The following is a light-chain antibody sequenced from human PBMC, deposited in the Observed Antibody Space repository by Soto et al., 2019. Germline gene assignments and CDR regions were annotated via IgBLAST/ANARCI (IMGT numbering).Light chain of an antibody. CDR2: DVS. CDR3: SSYTSSSTLA. Sequence: QSALTQPASVSGSPGQSITISCTGPSSDVGVYNFVSWYQQHPGKAPQLMIYDVSNRPSGVSNRFSGSKSGNRASLTISGLQAEDEADYYCSSYTSSSTLAFGGGTKVTVL. V-gene: IGLV2-14*01. J-gene: IGLJ2*01. CDR1: SSDVGVYNF.